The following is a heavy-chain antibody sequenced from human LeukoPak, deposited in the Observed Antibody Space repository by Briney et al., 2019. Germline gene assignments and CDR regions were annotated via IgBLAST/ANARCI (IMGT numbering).Heavy chain of an antibody. D-gene: IGHD1-26*01. CDR3: ARIKVGATFDY. J-gene: IGHJ4*02. CDR1: GGSISDGGYY. V-gene: IGHV4-31*03. Sequence: SETLSLTCTVSGGSISDGGYYWSWVRQHPGKGLEWIGCIYYSGSTYYNPSLESRVTISVDTSKNQFSLKLISVTAADTAVYSCARIKVGATFDYWGQGTLVTVSS. CDR2: IYYSGST.